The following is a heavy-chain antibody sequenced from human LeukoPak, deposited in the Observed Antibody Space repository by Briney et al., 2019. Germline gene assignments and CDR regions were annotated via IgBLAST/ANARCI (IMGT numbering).Heavy chain of an antibody. J-gene: IGHJ4*02. CDR2: ISLAGQT. CDR1: GGSISGTNW. V-gene: IGHV4-4*02. Sequence: SGTLSLTCGVSGGSISGTNWWSWVRQPPGQGLEWIGEISLAGQTNYNPSLKSRVTISIDTSKNQFSLRLSSLTAADTAVHYCARSPSGSYLRFDSWGQGTLVTVSS. D-gene: IGHD1-26*01. CDR3: ARSPSGSYLRFDS.